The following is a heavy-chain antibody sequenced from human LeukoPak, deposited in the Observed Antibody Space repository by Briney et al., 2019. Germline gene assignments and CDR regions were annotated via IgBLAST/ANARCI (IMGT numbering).Heavy chain of an antibody. Sequence: GASVKVSCKASGYTFTGYYMHWVRQAPGQGLEWMGIINPSGGSTSYAQEFQGRVTMTRDMSTSTVYMELSSLRSEDTAVYYCASGLYYYYMDVWGKGTKVTVSS. J-gene: IGHJ6*03. CDR2: INPSGGST. CDR3: ASGLYYYYMDV. V-gene: IGHV1-46*01. CDR1: GYTFTGYY.